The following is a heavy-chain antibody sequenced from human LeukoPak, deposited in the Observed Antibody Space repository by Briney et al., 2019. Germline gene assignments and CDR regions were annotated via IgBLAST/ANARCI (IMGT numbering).Heavy chain of an antibody. CDR1: GFTFSNYW. CDR3: GRWGVNTGLDR. V-gene: IGHV3-7*01. J-gene: IGHJ5*02. Sequence: PGGSLRLYCAASGFTFSNYWMGWVRQAPGKGREGVANIRPDGSDKYYVDSVKGRFTISRDNGQNSLYLQMSSLRAEDSAVFYCGRWGVNTGLDRWGQGTLVTVSS. CDR2: IRPDGSDK. D-gene: IGHD3-10*01.